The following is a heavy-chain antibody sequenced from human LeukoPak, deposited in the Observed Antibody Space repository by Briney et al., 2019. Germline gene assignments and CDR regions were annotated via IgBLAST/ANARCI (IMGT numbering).Heavy chain of an antibody. D-gene: IGHD3-9*01. J-gene: IGHJ4*02. CDR1: GFTFSSYW. CDR3: ARDVLRYFDWPIYYFDY. Sequence: PGGSLRLSCAASGFTFSSYWMSWVRQAPGKGLEWVANIKQDGSEKYYVDSVKGRFTISRDNAKNSLYLQMNSLRAEDTAVYYCARDVLRYFDWPIYYFDYWGQGTLVTVSS. V-gene: IGHV3-7*01. CDR2: IKQDGSEK.